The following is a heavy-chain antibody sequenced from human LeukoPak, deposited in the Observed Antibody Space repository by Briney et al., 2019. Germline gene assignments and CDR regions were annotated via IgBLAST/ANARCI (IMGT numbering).Heavy chain of an antibody. CDR1: GFTFSRVG. CDR2: ISGSSSSSV. CDR3: AQKGGADI. Sequence: GGSLRLSCAASGFTFSRVGMNWVRQAPGKELEWVSYISGSSSSSVSYADSVKGRFTISRDNAKNALYLQMNSLREEDTAVYYCAQKGGADIWGRGTLVTVSS. D-gene: IGHD2-15*01. V-gene: IGHV3-48*02. J-gene: IGHJ4*02.